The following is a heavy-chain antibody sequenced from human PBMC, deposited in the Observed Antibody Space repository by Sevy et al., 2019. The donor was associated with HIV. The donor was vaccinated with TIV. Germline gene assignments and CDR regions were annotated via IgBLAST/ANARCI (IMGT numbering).Heavy chain of an antibody. J-gene: IGHJ4*02. CDR1: GFTFSSDW. D-gene: IGHD3-10*01. V-gene: IGHV3-7*01. CDR3: ARGANNLYN. Sequence: GGSLRLSCAASGFTFSSDWMTWVRQAPGKGLEWVAKIKADGSETYSAGSVKGRFSISRDNAKNALYLQMNSLRAEDTAVYYCARGANNLYNWGQGTLVTVSS. CDR2: IKADGSET.